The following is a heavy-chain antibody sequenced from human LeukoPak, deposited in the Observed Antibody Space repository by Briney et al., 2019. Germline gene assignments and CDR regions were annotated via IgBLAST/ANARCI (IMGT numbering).Heavy chain of an antibody. D-gene: IGHD3-10*01. Sequence: PGGSLRLSCAASGFTFDDYAMHWVRQAPGKGLEWVSLISGDGGSTYCADSVKGRFTISRDNSKNSLYLQMNSLRTGDTALYYCAKNSRAYYYGSGSYRKRGGLDYWGQGTLVTVSS. CDR2: ISGDGGST. V-gene: IGHV3-43*02. CDR3: AKNSRAYYYGSGSYRKRGGLDY. J-gene: IGHJ4*02. CDR1: GFTFDDYA.